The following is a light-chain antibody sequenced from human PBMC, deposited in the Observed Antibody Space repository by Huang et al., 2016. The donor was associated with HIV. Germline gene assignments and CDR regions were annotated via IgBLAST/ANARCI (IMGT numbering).Light chain of an antibody. CDR2: GAS. J-gene: IGKJ2*01. CDR1: QSVGSK. CDR3: QQYNNRPYT. Sequence: DTVMTQTPATLSVSPGARATLSCRASQSVGSKLAWFQQKPGQAPRLLIHGASTRATGIPARFSGSGSGTEFTLTISSLQSEDFAVYYCQQYNNRPYTFGQGTKLEIK. V-gene: IGKV3-15*01.